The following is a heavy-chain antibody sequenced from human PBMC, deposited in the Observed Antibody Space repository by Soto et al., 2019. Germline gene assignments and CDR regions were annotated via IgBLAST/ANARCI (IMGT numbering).Heavy chain of an antibody. V-gene: IGHV4-59*01. CDR1: GGSISSYY. J-gene: IGHJ3*02. CDR3: ARDRHSSGWYAAGDAFDI. CDR2: IYYSGST. Sequence: QVQLQESGPGLVKPSETLSLTCTVYGGSISSYYWSWIRQPPGKGLEWIGYIYYSGSTNYNPSLKSRVTISVDTSKNQFSLKLRSVTAADTAVYYCARDRHSSGWYAAGDAFDIWGQGTMVTISS. D-gene: IGHD6-19*01.